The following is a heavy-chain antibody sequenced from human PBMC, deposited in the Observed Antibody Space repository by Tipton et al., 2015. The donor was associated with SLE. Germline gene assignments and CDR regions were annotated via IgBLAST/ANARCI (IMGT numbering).Heavy chain of an antibody. CDR2: IYYSGGT. CDR3: ARYSLTNWHLDL. D-gene: IGHD2-15*01. V-gene: IGHV4-59*01. CDR1: GGSMSTYY. J-gene: IGHJ2*01. Sequence: TLSLTCTVSGGSMSTYYWSWIRLPPGKGLEWIGYIYYSGGTSYNPSLNSRVTISVDTSRNQFSPKLTSVTAADSAVYYCARYSLTNWHLDLWGRGTLVTVSS.